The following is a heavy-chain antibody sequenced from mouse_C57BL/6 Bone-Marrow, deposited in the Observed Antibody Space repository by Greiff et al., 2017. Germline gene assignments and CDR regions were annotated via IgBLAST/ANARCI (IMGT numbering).Heavy chain of an antibody. CDR1: GYTFTSYW. CDR3: ANGCCGYFDN. J-gene: IGHJ2*01. CDR2: IDPSDSYT. Sequence: VQLQQPGAELVMPGASVKLSCKASGYTFTSYWMHWVKQRPGQGLEWIGEIDPSDSYTNYNQKFKGKSTLTVDKSSSTAYMQLRSLTSEDSAVFYGANGCCGYFDNGGRGTTPTVTA. V-gene: IGHV1-69*01.